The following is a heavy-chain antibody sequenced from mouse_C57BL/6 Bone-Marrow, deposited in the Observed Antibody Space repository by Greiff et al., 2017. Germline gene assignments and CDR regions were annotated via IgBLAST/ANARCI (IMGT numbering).Heavy chain of an antibody. CDR3: AKTTVVATDFDY. Sequence: VKLMESGAELARPGASVKLSCKASGYTFTSYGISWVKQRTGQGLEWIGEIYPRSGNTYYNEKFKGKATLTADKYSSTAYMELRSLTSEDSAVYFCAKTTVVATDFDYWGQGTTLTVSS. CDR2: IYPRSGNT. CDR1: GYTFTSYG. J-gene: IGHJ2*01. D-gene: IGHD1-1*01. V-gene: IGHV1-81*01.